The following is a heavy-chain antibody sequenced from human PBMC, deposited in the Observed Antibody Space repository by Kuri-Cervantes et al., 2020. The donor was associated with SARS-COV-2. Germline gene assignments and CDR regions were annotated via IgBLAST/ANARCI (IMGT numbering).Heavy chain of an antibody. Sequence: SVKVSCKASGGTFGNHAISWVRQAPGQGLEWMGGIIPIFGTTNYAQNFQDRVTITADESTSTASMELSSLRSEDTAVYYCARAHYSIKDRYYYYYGMDVWGKGTTVTVSS. D-gene: IGHD4-11*01. CDR1: GGTFGNHA. CDR2: IIPIFGTT. J-gene: IGHJ6*04. V-gene: IGHV1-69*13. CDR3: ARAHYSIKDRYYYYYGMDV.